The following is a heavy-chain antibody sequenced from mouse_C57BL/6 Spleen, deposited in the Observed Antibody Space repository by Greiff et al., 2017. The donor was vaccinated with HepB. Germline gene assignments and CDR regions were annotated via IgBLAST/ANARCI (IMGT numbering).Heavy chain of an antibody. CDR1: GYAFSSSW. Sequence: VQLQQSGPELVKPGASVKISCKASGYAFSSSWMNWVKQRPGKGLEWIGRIYPGDGDTNYNGKFKGKATLTADKSSSTAYMQLSSLTSEDSAVYFCAREEKLLLRDWGQGTSVTVSS. D-gene: IGHD1-1*01. J-gene: IGHJ4*01. CDR2: IYPGDGDT. V-gene: IGHV1-82*01. CDR3: AREEKLLLRD.